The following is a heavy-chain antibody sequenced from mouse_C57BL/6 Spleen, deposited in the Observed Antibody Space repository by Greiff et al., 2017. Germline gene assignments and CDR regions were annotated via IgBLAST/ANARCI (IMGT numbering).Heavy chain of an antibody. CDR1: GFTFSSYA. D-gene: IGHD2-4*01. CDR3: TRDPYDYDFPWFAY. J-gene: IGHJ3*01. CDR2: ISSGGDYI. Sequence: DVHLVESGEGLVKPGGSLKLSCAASGFTFSSYAMSWVRQTPEKRLEWVAYISSGGDYIYYADTVKGRFTISRDNARNTLYLQMSSLKSEDTAMYYCTRDPYDYDFPWFAYWGQGTLVTVSA. V-gene: IGHV5-9-1*02.